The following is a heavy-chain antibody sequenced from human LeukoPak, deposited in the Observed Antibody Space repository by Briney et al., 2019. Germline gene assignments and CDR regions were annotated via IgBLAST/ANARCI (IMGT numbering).Heavy chain of an antibody. CDR2: IIPILGIA. CDR1: GGTFSSYA. Sequence: ASVTVSCTASGGTFSSYAISWVRQAPGQGLEWMGRIIPILGIANYAQKFQGRVTITADKSTSTAYMELSSLRSEDTAVYYCARSSKRVVVTAPYYFDYWGQGTLVTVSS. J-gene: IGHJ4*02. CDR3: ARSSKRVVVTAPYYFDY. V-gene: IGHV1-69*04. D-gene: IGHD2-21*02.